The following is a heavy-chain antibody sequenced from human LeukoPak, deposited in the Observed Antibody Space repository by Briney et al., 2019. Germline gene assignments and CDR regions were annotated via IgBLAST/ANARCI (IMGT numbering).Heavy chain of an antibody. CDR3: ARDADDYGYFDY. Sequence: SETLSLTCTVSGGSISSYYWSWIRQPPGKGLEWIEYIYYSGSTNYNPSLKSRVTISVDTSKNQFSLKLSSVTAADTAVYYCARDADDYGYFDYWGQGTLVTVSS. J-gene: IGHJ4*02. V-gene: IGHV4-59*12. CDR2: IYYSGST. D-gene: IGHD4-17*01. CDR1: GGSISSYY.